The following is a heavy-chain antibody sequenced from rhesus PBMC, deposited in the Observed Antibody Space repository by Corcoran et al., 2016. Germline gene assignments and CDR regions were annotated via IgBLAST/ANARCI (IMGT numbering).Heavy chain of an antibody. Sequence: QLQLQESGPGLVKPSEALSLTCAVSGGSIRSNWWSWLRQPPGTGLEWIGRISGSGGSTSYNPSLKSRVTISTDTSKNQFALKLSSVTAADTAVYYCARPRGYSGYSPFDYWGQGVLVTVSS. D-gene: IGHD5-30*01. J-gene: IGHJ4*01. CDR3: ARPRGYSGYSPFDY. CDR2: ISGSGGST. CDR1: GGSIRSNW. V-gene: IGHV4-173*01.